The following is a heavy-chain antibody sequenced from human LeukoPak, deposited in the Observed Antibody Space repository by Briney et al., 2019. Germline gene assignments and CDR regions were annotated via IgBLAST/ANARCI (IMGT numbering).Heavy chain of an antibody. J-gene: IGHJ3*02. CDR2: INPNSGGT. CDR3: ARGSTRITIFGVVPQNAFDI. V-gene: IGHV1-2*04. D-gene: IGHD3-3*01. CDR1: GYTFTGYY. Sequence: ASVKVSCTASGYTFTGYYMHWVRQAPGQGLEWMGWINPNSGGTNYAQKSQGWVTMTRDTSISTAYMELSRLRSDDTAVYYCARGSTRITIFGVVPQNAFDIWGQGTMVTVSS.